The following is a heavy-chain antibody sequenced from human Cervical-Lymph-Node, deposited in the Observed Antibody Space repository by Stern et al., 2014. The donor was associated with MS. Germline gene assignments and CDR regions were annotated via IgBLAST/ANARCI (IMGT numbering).Heavy chain of an antibody. Sequence: VQLVQSGADVRKPGSSVRVSCKASGDTLSNFAIFWVRQAPGQGLEWGGGVIPMFGTTNYAQKFQGRVTISADESSNTVYMELSGLRSEDTAVYYCASPAPNHSSSWYYYSGLDVWGQGTLVTVS. J-gene: IGHJ6*02. CDR1: GDTLSNFA. CDR2: VIPMFGTT. CDR3: ASPAPNHSSSWYYYSGLDV. D-gene: IGHD6-13*01. V-gene: IGHV1-69*01.